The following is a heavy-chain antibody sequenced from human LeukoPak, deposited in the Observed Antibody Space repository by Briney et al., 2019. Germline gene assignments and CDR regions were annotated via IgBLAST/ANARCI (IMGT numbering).Heavy chain of an antibody. D-gene: IGHD2-15*01. CDR1: GFTFSSYS. V-gene: IGHV3-21*01. J-gene: IGHJ4*02. CDR2: ISSGSSYI. CDR3: ARDLGYEVAGPIDY. Sequence: GGSLRLSCAASGFTFSSYSMNWVRQAPGKGLEWVSSISSGSSYIYYADSVKGRFTISRDNAKNSLYLQMNSLRAEDTAVYYCARDLGYEVAGPIDYWGQGTLVTVSS.